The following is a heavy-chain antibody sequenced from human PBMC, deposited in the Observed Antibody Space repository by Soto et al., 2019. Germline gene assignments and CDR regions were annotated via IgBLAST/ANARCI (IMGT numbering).Heavy chain of an antibody. D-gene: IGHD3-16*01. CDR1: GGSISSYY. CDR2: IYYSGST. CDR3: ARDGSGIMITFGGVNGMDV. J-gene: IGHJ6*02. Sequence: SETLSLTCTVSGGSISSYYWSWIRQPPGKGLEWIGYIYYSGSTNYNPSLKSRVTISVDTSKNQFSLKLSSVTAADTAVYYCARDGSGIMITFGGVNGMDVWGQGTTVTVSS. V-gene: IGHV4-59*01.